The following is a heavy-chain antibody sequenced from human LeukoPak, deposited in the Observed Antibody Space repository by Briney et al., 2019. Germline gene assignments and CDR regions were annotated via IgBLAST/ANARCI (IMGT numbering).Heavy chain of an antibody. CDR1: GFTFSSYA. D-gene: IGHD1-26*01. J-gene: IGHJ4*02. V-gene: IGHV3-23*01. CDR2: ISGSGGST. CDR3: AKDNLSYGGSFHFDF. Sequence: GGSLRLSCAASGFTFSSYAMSWVRQAPGKGLEWVSAISGSGGSTYYADSVKGRFTISRDNSKTTLHLQMNSLRAEDTAVYYCAKDNLSYGGSFHFDFWGQGTLVTVSS.